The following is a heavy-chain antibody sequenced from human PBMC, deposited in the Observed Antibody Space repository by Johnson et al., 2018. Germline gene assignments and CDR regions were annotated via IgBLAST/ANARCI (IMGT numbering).Heavy chain of an antibody. CDR2: ISYDGSNK. J-gene: IGHJ6*03. CDR1: GFTFSSYA. CDR3: ASQYSSSGYNSYYMDV. Sequence: QVQLQESGGGVVQPGRSLRLSCAASGFTFSSYAMHWVRQAPGKGLEWVAVISYDGSNKYYADSVKGRFTTSRDNSKTPLYLQMNSRRAEDTAVYYCASQYSSSGYNSYYMDVGGKGTTVTVSS. D-gene: IGHD6-13*01. V-gene: IGHV3-30-3*01.